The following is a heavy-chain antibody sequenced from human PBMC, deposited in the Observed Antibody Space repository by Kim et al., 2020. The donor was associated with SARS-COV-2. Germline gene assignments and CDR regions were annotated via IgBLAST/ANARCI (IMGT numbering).Heavy chain of an antibody. V-gene: IGHV1-69*13. J-gene: IGHJ5*02. CDR2: IIPIFGTA. D-gene: IGHD6-13*01. CDR1: GGTFSSYA. Sequence: SVKVSCKASGGTFSSYAISWVRQAPGQGLEWMGGIIPIFGTANYAQKFQGRVTITADESTSTAYMELSSLRSEDTAVYYCARALVDSSSWYTNWFDPWGQGTLVTVSS. CDR3: ARALVDSSSWYTNWFDP.